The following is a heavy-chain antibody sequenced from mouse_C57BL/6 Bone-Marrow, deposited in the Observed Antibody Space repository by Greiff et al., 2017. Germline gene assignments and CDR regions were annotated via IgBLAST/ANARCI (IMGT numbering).Heavy chain of an antibody. V-gene: IGHV1-74*01. J-gene: IGHJ2*01. D-gene: IGHD1-1*01. CDR2: IHPSDSDT. Sequence: QVQLQQPGAELVKPGASVKVSCKASGYTFTSYWMHWVKQRPGQGLEWIGRIHPSDSDTNYNQKFKGKATLTVDKSSSTAYMQRSSLTSEDSAVYYCAILGGSSSYYFDYWGQGTTLTVSS. CDR3: AILGGSSSYYFDY. CDR1: GYTFTSYW.